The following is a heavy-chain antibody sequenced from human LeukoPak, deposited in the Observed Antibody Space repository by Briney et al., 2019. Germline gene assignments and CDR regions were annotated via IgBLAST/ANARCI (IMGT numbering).Heavy chain of an antibody. D-gene: IGHD1-26*01. CDR1: GGSISSYY. Sequence: PSETLSLTCTVSGGSISSYYWTWIRQPPGKGLEWIGYIYYSGSTNYNPSLKSRVTISVDTSKNQFSLKLTSVTAADTAVYYCARGVNSGYFDYCGQGPWSPSPQ. CDR2: IYYSGST. CDR3: ARGVNSGYFDY. V-gene: IGHV4-59*01. J-gene: IGHJ4*03.